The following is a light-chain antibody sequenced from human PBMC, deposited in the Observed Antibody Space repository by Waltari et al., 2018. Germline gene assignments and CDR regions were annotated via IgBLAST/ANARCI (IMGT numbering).Light chain of an antibody. CDR1: TSNIGANT. Sequence: QSVLTQPPSASGTPGQRVTISCSGSTSNIGANTVDWYHHLPGTAPKLLIYANDQRPSGVPDRFSASKSGTSACLAISGLQSEDEADYYCASWDDSPDGYVFGSGTKVTVL. CDR2: AND. CDR3: ASWDDSPDGYV. J-gene: IGLJ1*01. V-gene: IGLV1-44*01.